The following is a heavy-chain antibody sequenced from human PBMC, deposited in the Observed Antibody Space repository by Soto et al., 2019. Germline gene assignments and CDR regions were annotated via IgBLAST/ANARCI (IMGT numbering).Heavy chain of an antibody. D-gene: IGHD3-10*01. J-gene: IGHJ4*02. V-gene: IGHV3-11*06. CDR3: ARRDDYGSGSYYDY. CDR2: ISSSSSYT. CDR1: GFTFSDYY. Sequence: QVQLVESGGGLVKPGGSLRLSCAASGFTFSDYYMSWIRQAPGKGLEWVSYISSSSSYTNYADSAKGRFTISRDNAKNSLYLQMNSLRAEDTAVYYCARRDDYGSGSYYDYWGQGTLVTVSS.